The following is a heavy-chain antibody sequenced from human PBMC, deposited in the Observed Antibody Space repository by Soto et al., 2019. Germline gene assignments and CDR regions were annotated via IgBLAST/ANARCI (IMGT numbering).Heavy chain of an antibody. V-gene: IGHV1-69*02. Sequence: QVQLVQSGAEVKKPGSSVKVSCKASGGTFSSYTISWVRQAPGQGLEWMGRIIPILGIANYAQKFQGRVTITADTSTTTDYTELSSLRSEDTAVYHCLYVVDPVLKDDHYAFDIWGQGTMVTVSS. CDR3: LYVVDPVLKDDHYAFDI. CDR1: GGTFSSYT. CDR2: IIPILGIA. J-gene: IGHJ3*02. D-gene: IGHD2-21*01.